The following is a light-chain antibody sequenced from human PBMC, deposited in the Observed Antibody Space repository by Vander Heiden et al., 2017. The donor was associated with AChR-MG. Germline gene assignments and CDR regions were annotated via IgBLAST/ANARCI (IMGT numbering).Light chain of an antibody. CDR2: GAS. CDR3: QQYGSSPPWT. J-gene: IGKJ1*01. V-gene: IGKV3-20*01. Sequence: EIVLTQSPGTLSLSPGERATLSCRAIQSVTSSYLAWYQQKPGQAPRLLIYGASSRATGIPDRFSGSGSGTDFTLTISRLETEDFAVYYCQQYGSSPPWTFGQGTKVEIK. CDR1: QSVTSSY.